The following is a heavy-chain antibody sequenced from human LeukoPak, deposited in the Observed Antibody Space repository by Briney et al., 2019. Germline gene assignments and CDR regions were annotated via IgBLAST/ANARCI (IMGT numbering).Heavy chain of an antibody. Sequence: ASVTVSCKASGYTFTSYVVHWVRQAPGQRLEWMGWINAGNGNTKYSQKFQGRVTITRDTSASTAYMELSSLRSEDTAVFYCARDSGYFYFDYWGQGTLVTVSS. D-gene: IGHD3-22*01. CDR2: INAGNGNT. J-gene: IGHJ4*02. V-gene: IGHV1-3*01. CDR3: ARDSGYFYFDY. CDR1: GYTFTSYV.